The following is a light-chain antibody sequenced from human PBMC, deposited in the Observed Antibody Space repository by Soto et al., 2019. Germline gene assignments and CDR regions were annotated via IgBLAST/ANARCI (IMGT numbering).Light chain of an antibody. CDR1: QSVSSY. CDR3: QQRSNWT. V-gene: IGKV3-11*01. Sequence: EIVLTQSPATLSLSPGERATLSCRASQSVSSYLAWYQQKPGQAPRLLIYDASNRATGIPARFSGSGSGTDFTLTISGLEPEDLAVYYCQQRSNWTFGQGTKVEIK. J-gene: IGKJ1*01. CDR2: DAS.